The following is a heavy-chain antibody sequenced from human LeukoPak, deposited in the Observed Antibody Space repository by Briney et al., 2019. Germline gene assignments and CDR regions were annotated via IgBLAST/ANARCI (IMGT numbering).Heavy chain of an antibody. D-gene: IGHD4-17*01. CDR3: AREYDNLTKVTNFDF. CDR1: GGTFSSSP. CDR2: IIPILAVA. V-gene: IGHV1-69*04. J-gene: IGHJ4*02. Sequence: SVKVSCKASGGTFSSSPITWVRQAPGQGLEWMGRIIPILAVANYAQKFQGRVTITADKSTRTAYMELISLRSEDTAVYYCAREYDNLTKVTNFDFWGQGTLVTVSS.